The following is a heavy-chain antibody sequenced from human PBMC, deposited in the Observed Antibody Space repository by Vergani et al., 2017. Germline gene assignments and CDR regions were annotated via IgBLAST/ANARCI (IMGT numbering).Heavy chain of an antibody. D-gene: IGHD3-3*01. CDR1: GFTFSSYG. J-gene: IGHJ6*02. V-gene: IGHV3-30*18. CDR2: ISYDGSNK. CDR3: AKPLGADYDSWSGYYDQVDYYYYGMDV. Sequence: QVQLVESGGGVVQPGRSLRLSCAASGFTFSSYGMHWVRQAPGKGLEWVAVISYDGSNKYYADSVKGRFTISRDNSKNTLYLQMNSLRAEDTAVYYCAKPLGADYDSWSGYYDQVDYYYYGMDVWGQGTTVTVSS.